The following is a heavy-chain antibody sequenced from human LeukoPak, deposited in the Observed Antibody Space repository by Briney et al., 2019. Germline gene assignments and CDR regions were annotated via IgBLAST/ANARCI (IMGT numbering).Heavy chain of an antibody. Sequence: ASVKVSCKASGYTFTGYYMHWVRQAPGQGLEWMGWINPNSGGTNYAQKFQGRVTMTRDTSISTAYMELSGLRSDDTAVYYCARGSVLITYFDYWGQGTLVTVSS. J-gene: IGHJ4*02. V-gene: IGHV1-2*02. CDR3: ARGSVLITYFDY. CDR1: GYTFTGYY. CDR2: INPNSGGT. D-gene: IGHD3-22*01.